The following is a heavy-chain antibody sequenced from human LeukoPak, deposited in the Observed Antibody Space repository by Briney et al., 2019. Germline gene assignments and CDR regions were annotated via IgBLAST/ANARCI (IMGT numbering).Heavy chain of an antibody. CDR2: MNTNSGNT. D-gene: IGHD5-12*01. J-gene: IGHJ4*02. CDR3: ARGGYSGHDLDY. Sequence: ASVKVSCKASGYTFTSYDINWVRQATGQGLEWMGWMNTNSGNTGYAQKFQGRVTMTRNTSISTAYMELSSLRSEDTAVYYCARGGYSGHDLDYWGQGTLVTVSS. CDR1: GYTFTSYD. V-gene: IGHV1-8*01.